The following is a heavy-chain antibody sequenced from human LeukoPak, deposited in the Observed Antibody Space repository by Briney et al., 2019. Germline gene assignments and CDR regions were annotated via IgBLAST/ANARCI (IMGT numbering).Heavy chain of an antibody. CDR1: GGTFSSYA. Sequence: SVKVSCKASGGTFSSYAISWVRQAPGQGLEWMGGIIPIFGTANYAQKFQGRVTITADESTSTASMELSSLRSEDTAVYYCAREVPVAGHYFDYWGQGTLVTVSS. CDR2: IIPIFGTA. CDR3: AREVPVAGHYFDY. V-gene: IGHV1-69*13. J-gene: IGHJ4*02. D-gene: IGHD6-19*01.